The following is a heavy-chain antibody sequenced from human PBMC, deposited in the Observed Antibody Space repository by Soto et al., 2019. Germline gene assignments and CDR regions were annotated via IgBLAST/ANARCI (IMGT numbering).Heavy chain of an antibody. CDR1: GFTFSDFY. Sequence: ESGGGLVKTGGSLRLSCAVTGFTFSDFYMSWIRQVPGQGLEWVASISEDDIATDYADSVKGRFTISRDNTKNSLYLQMNSLRAEDTAVYYCAREAPYYDFWCRQSTVFDYWGQGTLVPVSS. D-gene: IGHD3-3*01. CDR3: AREAPYYDFWCRQSTVFDY. J-gene: IGHJ4*02. CDR2: ISEDDIAT. V-gene: IGHV3-11*01.